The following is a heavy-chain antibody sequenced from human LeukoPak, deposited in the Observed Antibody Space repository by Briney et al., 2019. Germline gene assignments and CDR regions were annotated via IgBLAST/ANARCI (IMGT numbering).Heavy chain of an antibody. Sequence: GRSLRLSCSASGFTFSSYAMHWVRQAPVKGLEWVAVISSDGSHTNYADSVKGRFTISRDNSKNTLYLQMNSLRAEDTAVYYCAPTYYYDSSGYYYDYWGHGTLVTVSS. CDR1: GFTFSSYA. J-gene: IGHJ4*01. V-gene: IGHV3-30*04. CDR3: APTYYYDSSGYYYDY. CDR2: ISSDGSHT. D-gene: IGHD3-22*01.